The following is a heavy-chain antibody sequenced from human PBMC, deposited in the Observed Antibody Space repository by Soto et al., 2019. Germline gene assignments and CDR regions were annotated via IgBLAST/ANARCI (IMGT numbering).Heavy chain of an antibody. D-gene: IGHD6-19*01. J-gene: IGHJ4*02. CDR1: GFTFSSYG. Sequence: PGGSLRLSCAASGFTFSSYGMHWVRQAPGKGLEWVAVISYDGSNKYYADSVKGRFTISRDNSKNTLYLQMNSLRAEDTAVYYCAKGGLKQWLVKGVDYWGQGTLVTVSS. CDR2: ISYDGSNK. CDR3: AKGGLKQWLVKGVDY. V-gene: IGHV3-30*18.